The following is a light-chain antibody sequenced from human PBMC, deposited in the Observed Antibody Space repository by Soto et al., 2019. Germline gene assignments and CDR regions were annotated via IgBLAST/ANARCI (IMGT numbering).Light chain of an antibody. CDR3: QSCDSSDLRV. J-gene: IGLJ2*01. V-gene: IGLV6-57*04. CDR1: SGSIATNY. Sequence: NFMLTQPHSVSESPGKTVTISCTRSSGSIATNYVQWYQQRPGSAPTTVIYEDNQRPSGVPDRFSGSLDSSSNSASLTISGLKTEDEADYHCQSCDSSDLRVFGGGTKVTVL. CDR2: EDN.